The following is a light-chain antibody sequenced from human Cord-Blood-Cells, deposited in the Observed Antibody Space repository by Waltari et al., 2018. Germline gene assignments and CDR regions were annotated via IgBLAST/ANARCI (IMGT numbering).Light chain of an antibody. V-gene: IGKV1-33*01. CDR3: HQYDNLPFT. CDR2: DAS. CDR1: QDISNY. J-gene: IGKJ3*01. Sequence: DIQMTQSPSSLSASVGDRVTITCQASQDISNYLNWYQQKPGKAPKLLIYDASNLETAVPSRFSGSGSGTDFTFTISSLQPEDIATYYCHQYDNLPFTFGPGTKVDIK.